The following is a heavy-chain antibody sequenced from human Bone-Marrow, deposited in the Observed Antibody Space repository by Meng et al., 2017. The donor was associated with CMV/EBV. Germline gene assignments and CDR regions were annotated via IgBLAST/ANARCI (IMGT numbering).Heavy chain of an antibody. CDR1: GGSISSYY. D-gene: IGHD1-1*01. Sequence: SETLSLTCTVSGGSISSYYWSWIRQPPGKGLEWIGYIYYSGSTNYNPSLTSRVTISVDPSKNQFSLKLSSLTAADTAVYYCARARRNYYYGMDVWGQGTTDTVSS. V-gene: IGHV4-59*01. CDR3: ARARRNYYYGMDV. J-gene: IGHJ6*02. CDR2: IYYSGST.